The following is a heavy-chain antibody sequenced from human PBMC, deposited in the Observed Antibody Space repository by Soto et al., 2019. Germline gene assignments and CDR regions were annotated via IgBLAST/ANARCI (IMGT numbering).Heavy chain of an antibody. D-gene: IGHD1-7*01. J-gene: IGHJ6*03. Sequence: QVQLVQSGAEVKKPGASVKVSCKASGYTFTSYGISWVRQAPGQGLEWMGWISDYNGNTNYAQKLQGRVTMTTDTSTSKAYMELRSLRSDDTAVYYCARVVLGLRYYYYYMDVWGKGTTVTVSS. CDR3: ARVVLGLRYYYYYMDV. V-gene: IGHV1-18*01. CDR2: ISDYNGNT. CDR1: GYTFTSYG.